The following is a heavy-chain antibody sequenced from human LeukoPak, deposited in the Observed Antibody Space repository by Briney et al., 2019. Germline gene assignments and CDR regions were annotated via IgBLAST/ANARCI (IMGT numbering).Heavy chain of an antibody. D-gene: IGHD2-2*01. CDR2: IRSKAYGGTT. V-gene: IGHV3-49*04. CDR3: TRDHGIVVVPAAAQYYFDY. Sequence: GESLRLSCTASGFTFGDYAMSWVRQAPGKGLEWVGFIRSKAYGGTTEYAASVKGRFTISRDDSKSIAYLQMNSLKTEDTAVYYCTRDHGIVVVPAAAQYYFDYWGQGTLVTVSS. CDR1: GFTFGDYA. J-gene: IGHJ4*02.